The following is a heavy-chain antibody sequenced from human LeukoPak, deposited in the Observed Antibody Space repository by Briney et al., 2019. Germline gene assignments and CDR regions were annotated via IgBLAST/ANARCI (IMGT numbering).Heavy chain of an antibody. CDR3: AKRGSSLRAVDH. Sequence: PGGSLRLSCAASGFTFSSFAMSWVRQAPGKGLEWVSAISTSGGSTYYADSVKGRFTISRDNSKNTLNLQMSSLRAEDTALYYCAKRGSSLRAVDHWGQGTLVTVSS. CDR1: GFTFSSFA. J-gene: IGHJ4*02. D-gene: IGHD4-17*01. V-gene: IGHV3-23*01. CDR2: ISTSGGST.